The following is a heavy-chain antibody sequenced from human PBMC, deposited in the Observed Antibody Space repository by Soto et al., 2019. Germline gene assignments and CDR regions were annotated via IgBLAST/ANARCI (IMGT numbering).Heavy chain of an antibody. CDR3: ARLTGTSVLDGFAL. V-gene: IGHV4-59*01. D-gene: IGHD1-7*01. J-gene: IGHJ3*01. CDR2: VFYTGNT. CDR1: GGSISYYY. Sequence: SETLSLTCTVSGGSISYYYWSWIRRPPGRGLEWLGYVFYTGNTNYNPSLKSRVALSLDTSKNQVSLKLQSLTAADTAVYFCARLTGTSVLDGFALWGQGTLVTV.